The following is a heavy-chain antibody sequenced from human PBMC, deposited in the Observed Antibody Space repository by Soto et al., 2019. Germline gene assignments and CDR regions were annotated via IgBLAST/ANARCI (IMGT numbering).Heavy chain of an antibody. Sequence: SVKVSCKASGGTFSIYAITGVRQSALRGLEWMGGIIPIFGTSNYAQKFQGRVKITADKSTSTAYMELSSLRSEDTAVYYCARGLVVGATVEGWFDPWGQGALVTVSS. CDR1: GGTFSIYA. CDR3: ARGLVVGATVEGWFDP. D-gene: IGHD1-26*01. V-gene: IGHV1-69*06. CDR2: IIPIFGTS. J-gene: IGHJ5*02.